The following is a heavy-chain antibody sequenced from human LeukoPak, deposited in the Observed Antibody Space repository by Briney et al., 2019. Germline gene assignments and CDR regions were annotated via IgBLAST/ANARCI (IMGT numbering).Heavy chain of an antibody. J-gene: IGHJ6*04. CDR3: ARCGVDDYVWGSYRYTLGMGMDV. Sequence: ASVKVSCTASGYTFTSYDINWVRQATGQGLEWVGWMNPNSGNTGYAQKFQGRVTMTRNTSISTAYMELSSLRSEDTAVYYCARCGVDDYVWGSYRYTLGMGMDVWGKGTTVTVSS. CDR2: MNPNSGNT. D-gene: IGHD3-16*02. V-gene: IGHV1-8*01. CDR1: GYTFTSYD.